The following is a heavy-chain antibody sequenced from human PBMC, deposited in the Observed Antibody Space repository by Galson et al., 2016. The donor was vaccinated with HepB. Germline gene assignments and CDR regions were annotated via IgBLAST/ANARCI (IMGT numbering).Heavy chain of an antibody. CDR3: ARGRVNWDNWFDP. CDR2: ISGTSGLI. Sequence: SLRLSCAASGFTFSDYSMIWVRQAPGKGLEWVSYISGTSGLIHYTDSVKGRFTISRDNAKNSLYLQMNSLRVEDTAVYYCARGRVNWDNWFDPWGQGALVTVS. D-gene: IGHD7-27*01. V-gene: IGHV3-48*01. CDR1: GFTFSDYS. J-gene: IGHJ5*02.